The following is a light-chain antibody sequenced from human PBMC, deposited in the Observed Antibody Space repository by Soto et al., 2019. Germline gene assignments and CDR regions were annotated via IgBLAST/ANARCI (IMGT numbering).Light chain of an antibody. J-gene: IGLJ1*01. Sequence: QSALTQPASVSGSPGQSITISCTGTSSDVGSYNLVSWYQQHPGKAPTLMIYEVSKRPSGVSNRFSGSKSGNTASLTISGLQAEDEADYYCCSYAGSSFYVFGTGTKLTVL. CDR2: EVS. V-gene: IGLV2-23*02. CDR1: SSDVGSYNL. CDR3: CSYAGSSFYV.